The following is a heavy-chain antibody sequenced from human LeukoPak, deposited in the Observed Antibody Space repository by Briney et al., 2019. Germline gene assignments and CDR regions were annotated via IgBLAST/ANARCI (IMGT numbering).Heavy chain of an antibody. J-gene: IGHJ3*02. CDR1: GGSISSSSDY. V-gene: IGHV4-39*01. Sequence: SETLSLTCTVSGGSISSSSDYCGWIRQPPGKGLEWIGNMYYTGSTYYNPSLKSRVTISVDTSKNQFSLKLSSVTAADTAVYYCARNYDSRFDAFDIWGQGTMVTVSS. CDR2: MYYTGST. D-gene: IGHD3-22*01. CDR3: ARNYDSRFDAFDI.